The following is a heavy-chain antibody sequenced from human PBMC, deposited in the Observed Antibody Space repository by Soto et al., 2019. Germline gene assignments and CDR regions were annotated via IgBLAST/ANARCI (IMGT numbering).Heavy chain of an antibody. Sequence: SETLSLTCTVSGASISSSGYYWGWIRQPPGRGLEWIGSIYYSGSTYYNPSLNSRVTISVDTSKNQFSLKLSSVTAADTAVYYCARHKPNSSGWYYYGMDVWGQGTTVTVSS. V-gene: IGHV4-39*01. CDR2: IYYSGST. CDR1: GASISSSGYY. D-gene: IGHD6-19*01. CDR3: ARHKPNSSGWYYYGMDV. J-gene: IGHJ6*02.